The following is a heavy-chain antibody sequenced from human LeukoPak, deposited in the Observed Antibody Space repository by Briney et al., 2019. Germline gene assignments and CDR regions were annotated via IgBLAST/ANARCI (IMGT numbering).Heavy chain of an antibody. D-gene: IGHD3-22*01. J-gene: IGHJ4*02. Sequence: PSETLSLTCTVSGGSISSGGYSWSWIRQHPGEGLEWIGYIHYSGITYYNPSLKSRVTISVATSKNQFSLKLTSVTAADTAVYYCANYDSSGYYTFAFWGQGTLVTVSS. CDR2: IHYSGIT. CDR1: GGSISSGGYS. CDR3: ANYDSSGYYTFAF. V-gene: IGHV4-31*03.